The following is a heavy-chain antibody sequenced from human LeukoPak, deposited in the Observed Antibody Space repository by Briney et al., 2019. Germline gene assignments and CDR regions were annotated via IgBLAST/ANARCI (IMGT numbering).Heavy chain of an antibody. J-gene: IGHJ4*02. CDR3: AKRAPYYFDY. V-gene: IGHV3-23*01. CDR1: GFTFSSSG. Sequence: QLGGSLRLSCAASGFTFSSSGMSCVRQAPGKGLEWVSTISGSGATTYYADSVKGRFTISRDNSKNTLYLQMNSLRAEDTALYYCAKRAPYYFDYWGQGTLVPVSS. CDR2: ISGSGATT.